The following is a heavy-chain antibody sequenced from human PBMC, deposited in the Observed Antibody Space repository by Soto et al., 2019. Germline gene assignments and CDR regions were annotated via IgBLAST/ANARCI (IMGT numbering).Heavy chain of an antibody. CDR2: ISHDGHA. J-gene: IGHJ5*02. Sequence: PSETLSLTCSVLDDSISDSRYYWGWIRQSPEKGLEWIGSISHDGHAYYNPPLKSRVTLFADTSRNQFSLKMKSVTVADTALYFCARQVYGDYFGGNCFDPWGQGAPVTVPS. V-gene: IGHV4-39*01. CDR1: DDSISDSRYY. D-gene: IGHD4-17*01. CDR3: ARQVYGDYFGGNCFDP.